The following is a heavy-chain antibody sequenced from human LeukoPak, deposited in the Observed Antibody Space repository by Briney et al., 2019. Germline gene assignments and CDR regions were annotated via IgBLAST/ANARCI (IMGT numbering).Heavy chain of an antibody. Sequence: GGSLRLSCAASGVTFSSYAMSWVRQAPGKGLEWVSGISGSGGSTYYADSVKGRFTISRDNSKDTLYLQMNSLRAEDTAVYYCARNNYGAYYFDYWGQGTLVTVSS. CDR2: ISGSGGST. V-gene: IGHV3-23*01. D-gene: IGHD5-18*01. CDR3: ARNNYGAYYFDY. CDR1: GVTFSSYA. J-gene: IGHJ4*02.